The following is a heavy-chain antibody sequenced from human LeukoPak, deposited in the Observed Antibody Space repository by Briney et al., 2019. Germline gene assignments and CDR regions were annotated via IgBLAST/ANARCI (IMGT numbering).Heavy chain of an antibody. CDR1: GASISGRSYN. V-gene: IGHV4-39*01. Sequence: DTLTPPSPVSGASISGRSYNSGVVRPFPEKRLEWIASIYYSGSTYYNPSLKSRVTISVDTSKNQFSLKLSSVTAADTAVYYCARLHYGSAYYFDYWGQGTLVTVSS. J-gene: IGHJ4*02. D-gene: IGHD3-10*01. CDR3: ARLHYGSAYYFDY. CDR2: IYYSGST.